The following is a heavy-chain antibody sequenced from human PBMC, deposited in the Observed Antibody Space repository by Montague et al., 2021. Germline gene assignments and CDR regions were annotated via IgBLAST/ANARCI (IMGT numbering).Heavy chain of an antibody. CDR1: GGAISSEGYY. V-gene: IGHV4-31*03. D-gene: IGHD4-23*01. J-gene: IGHJ4*02. CDR2: IYSSGST. CDR3: ASGNDYSGNCFDY. Sequence: TLSLTCNVSGGAISSEGYYWSWIRQHPGKGLEWIGYIYSSGSTYYSPSLESRITISVDTSQNQFSLRLTSVTVADTAVYFCASGNDYSGNCFDYWGQGTLVTVSS.